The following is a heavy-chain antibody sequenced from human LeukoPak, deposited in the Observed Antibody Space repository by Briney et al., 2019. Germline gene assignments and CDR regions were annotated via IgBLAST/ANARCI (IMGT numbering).Heavy chain of an antibody. CDR2: INPNSGGT. V-gene: IGHV1-2*04. D-gene: IGHD2-15*01. J-gene: IGHJ4*02. CDR1: GYTFTSYY. Sequence: ASVKVSCKASGYTFTSYYMHWVRQAPGQGLEWMGWINPNSGGTNYAQKFQGWVTMTRDTSISTAYMELSRLRSDDTAVYYCASCSGGSCYSEGFDYWGQGTLVTVSS. CDR3: ASCSGGSCYSEGFDY.